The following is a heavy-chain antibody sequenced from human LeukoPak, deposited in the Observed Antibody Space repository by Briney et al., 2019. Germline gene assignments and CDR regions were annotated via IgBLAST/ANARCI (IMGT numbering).Heavy chain of an antibody. CDR2: ISAYNGNT. V-gene: IGHV1-18*01. CDR3: ARDRDPEIFDY. CDR1: GGTLSSYA. J-gene: IGHJ4*02. Sequence: ASVKVSCKASGGTLSSYAISWVRQAPGQGLEWMGWISAYNGNTNYAQKLQGRVTMTTDTSTSTAYMELRSLRSDDTAVYYCARDRDPEIFDYWGQGTLVTVSS.